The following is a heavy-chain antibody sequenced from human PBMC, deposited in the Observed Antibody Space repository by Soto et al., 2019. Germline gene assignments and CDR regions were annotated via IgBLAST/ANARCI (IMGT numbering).Heavy chain of an antibody. CDR3: ASGKYSGFDV. J-gene: IGHJ3*01. D-gene: IGHD2-15*01. V-gene: IGHV6-1*01. CDR1: GDSFSSNGVA. CDR2: TWYRSNWSY. Sequence: PSQTLSLTCVISGDSFSSNGVAWNWIRQSPSRGLEWLGRTWYRSNWSYDYAASVKSRLTVNPDTSKNQFSLQLSSVTPEDTAVYYCASGKYSGFDVWGQGTMVTVSS.